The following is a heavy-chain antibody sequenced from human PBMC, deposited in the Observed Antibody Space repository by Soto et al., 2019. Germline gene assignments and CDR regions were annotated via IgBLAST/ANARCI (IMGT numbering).Heavy chain of an antibody. D-gene: IGHD2-2*01. V-gene: IGHV3-30*18. J-gene: IGHJ4*02. Sequence: PGGSLRLSCAASGFTFSSSGMHWVRQAPGKGLEWVAVISYDGINKYYADSVKGRFTISRDDSRNTLDLQMNSLRAEDTAVYYCAKGAWCSSTSCYSAASDYWGQGTLVTVSS. CDR1: GFTFSSSG. CDR2: ISYDGINK. CDR3: AKGAWCSSTSCYSAASDY.